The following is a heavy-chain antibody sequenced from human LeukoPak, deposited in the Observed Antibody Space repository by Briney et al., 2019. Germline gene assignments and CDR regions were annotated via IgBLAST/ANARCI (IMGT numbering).Heavy chain of an antibody. Sequence: GGSLRLSCAASRFTLSSYSMNWVRQAPGKGLEWVSSISSSSSYIYYADSVKGRFTISRDNAKNSLYLQMNSLRAEDTAVYYCARDLIVGATDYWGQGTLVTVSS. CDR1: RFTLSSYS. V-gene: IGHV3-21*01. D-gene: IGHD1-26*01. CDR2: ISSSSSYI. CDR3: ARDLIVGATDY. J-gene: IGHJ4*02.